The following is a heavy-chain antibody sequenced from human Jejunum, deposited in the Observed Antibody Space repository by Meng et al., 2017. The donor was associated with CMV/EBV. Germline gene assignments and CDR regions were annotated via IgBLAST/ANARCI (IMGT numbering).Heavy chain of an antibody. CDR2: IFRTGTT. CDR1: GGSSNDNQW. J-gene: IGHJ5*02. V-gene: IGHV4-4*02. Sequence: VPGGSSNDNQWWTWVRQTPGKGLEWIGEIFRTGTTSLNPSLKSRVTISADKSKNHFSLNLSSVTDADTAVYYCVTHDYGSRTSGFGPWGQGTLVTVSS. D-gene: IGHD3-10*01. CDR3: VTHDYGSRTSGFGP.